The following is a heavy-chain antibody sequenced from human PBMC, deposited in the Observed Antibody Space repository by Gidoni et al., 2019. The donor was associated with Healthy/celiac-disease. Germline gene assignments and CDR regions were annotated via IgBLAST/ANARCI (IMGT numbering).Heavy chain of an antibody. V-gene: IGHV3-74*01. Sequence: EVQLVESGGGLVQPGGSLRLSCASSGFTFSSYWMHWVRQAPGKGLVWVSRINSDGSSTSYADSVKGRFTISRDNAKNTLYLQMNSLRAEDTAVYYCARERIVATIKGEYYYYGMDVWGQGTTVTVSS. CDR1: GFTFSSYW. J-gene: IGHJ6*02. CDR2: INSDGSST. CDR3: ARERIVATIKGEYYYYGMDV. D-gene: IGHD5-12*01.